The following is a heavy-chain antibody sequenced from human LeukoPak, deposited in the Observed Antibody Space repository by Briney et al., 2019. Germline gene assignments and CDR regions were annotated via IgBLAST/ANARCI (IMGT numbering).Heavy chain of an antibody. CDR3: TTPSNSGYDY. V-gene: IGHV3-20*04. CDR2: INWNGGST. CDR1: GFTFDDYA. J-gene: IGHJ4*02. Sequence: PGGSLRLSCAASGFTFDDYAMSWVRQAPGKGLEWVSSINWNGGSTAYADSVKGRFTISRDNAKNSLYLQMNSLKTEDTAVYYCTTPSNSGYDYWGQGTLVTVSS. D-gene: IGHD5-12*01.